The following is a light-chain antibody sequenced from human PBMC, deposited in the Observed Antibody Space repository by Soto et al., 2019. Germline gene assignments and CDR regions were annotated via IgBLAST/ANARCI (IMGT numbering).Light chain of an antibody. Sequence: EIVLTQSPGTLSLSPGERATLSCRASQSVSSSSLAWYQQKPGHAPRPLIYGAASTAIGIPDRFSGSGSGTDFTLTISLLEPEDVAVYYCQQYGSSPWTFGQGTKVEIK. V-gene: IGKV3-20*01. CDR1: QSVSSSS. CDR3: QQYGSSPWT. J-gene: IGKJ1*01. CDR2: GAA.